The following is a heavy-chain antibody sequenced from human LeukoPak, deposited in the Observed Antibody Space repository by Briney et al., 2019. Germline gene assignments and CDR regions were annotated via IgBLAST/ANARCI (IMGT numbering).Heavy chain of an antibody. CDR1: GGSISSGGYY. CDR3: ARDQGSGWNYYYYGMDV. CDR2: IYYSGST. V-gene: IGHV4-61*08. Sequence: TSETLSLTCTVSGGSISSGGYYWSWIRQPPGKGLEWIGYIYYSGSTNYNPSLKSRVTISVDTSKNQFSLKLSSVTAADTAVYYCARDQGSGWNYYYYGMDVWGQGTTVTVSS. D-gene: IGHD6-19*01. J-gene: IGHJ6*02.